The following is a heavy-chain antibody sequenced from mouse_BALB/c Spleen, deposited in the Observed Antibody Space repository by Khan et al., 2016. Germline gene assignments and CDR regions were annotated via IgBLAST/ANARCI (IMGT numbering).Heavy chain of an antibody. CDR2: IDPANGNT. CDR3: ARARYDYDVGCAH. D-gene: IGHD2-4*01. Sequence: VQLQQSGAGLVEPGASVELSCTASGFNINDSYMPWVQQRPEQGLVWIGRIDPANGNTKYDPKFQGQATITADTSSNTSYLQLSSLTSEDTAVCCGARARYDYDVGCAHWGQETLVTVSA. CDR1: GFNINDSY. V-gene: IGHV14-3*02. J-gene: IGHJ3*01.